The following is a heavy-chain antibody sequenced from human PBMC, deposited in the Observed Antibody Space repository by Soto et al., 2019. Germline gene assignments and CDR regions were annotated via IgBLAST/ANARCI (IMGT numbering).Heavy chain of an antibody. CDR3: ARDYYGAGSQYYYYGMEV. CDR1: GDSITSGGYY. V-gene: IGHV4-31*03. Sequence: TLSLTCTVSGDSITSGGYYWSWLRQPPGKGLEWIGYIYHSGGASYNPSLRGRAVISIDTSKNQFSLRLNAVTAADTATYYGARDYYGAGSQYYYYGMEVWGQGTTVTVSS. D-gene: IGHD3-10*01. CDR2: IYHSGGA. J-gene: IGHJ6*02.